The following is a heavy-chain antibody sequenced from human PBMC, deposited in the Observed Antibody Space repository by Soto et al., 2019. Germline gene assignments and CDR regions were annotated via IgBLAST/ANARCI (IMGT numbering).Heavy chain of an antibody. V-gene: IGHV3-66*01. CDR2: IYSGGST. CDR3: ARARKQQLTLDY. J-gene: IGHJ4*02. D-gene: IGHD6-13*01. CDR1: GFTVSSNY. Sequence: GGSLRLSCAASGFTVSSNYMSWVRQAPGKGLEWVSVIYSGGSTYYADSVKGRFTISRDNSKNTLYLQMNSLRAEDTAVYYCARARKQQLTLDYWGQGTLVIVSS.